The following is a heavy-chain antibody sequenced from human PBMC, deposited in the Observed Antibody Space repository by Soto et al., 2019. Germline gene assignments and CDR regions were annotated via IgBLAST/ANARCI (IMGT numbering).Heavy chain of an antibody. CDR3: PKATAVAYQWFDS. V-gene: IGHV3-30*18. D-gene: IGHD6-19*01. CDR2: ISHEGSDR. Sequence: QVELVESGGGVVQPGRSLRLSCEASGFTFSDYGMHWVRQAPGKGLEWVAAISHEGSDRCYADSVKSRFTISRDNSKNTLYLQMNSLRSEDTAIYYCPKATAVAYQWFDSWGPGTLVTVSS. J-gene: IGHJ5*01. CDR1: GFTFSDYG.